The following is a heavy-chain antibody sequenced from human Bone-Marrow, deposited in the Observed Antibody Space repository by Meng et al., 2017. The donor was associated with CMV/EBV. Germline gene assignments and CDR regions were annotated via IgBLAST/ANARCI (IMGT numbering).Heavy chain of an antibody. CDR3: ARESRDIVVVPAIDGLDV. Sequence: GGSLRLSCAASGFTFSSYWMHWVRQAPGKGLVWVSRINSDGSSTSYADSVKGRFTISRDNAKNTLYLQMNSLRAEDTAVYYCARESRDIVVVPAIDGLDVWGHGTKVTVS. J-gene: IGHJ6*02. CDR2: INSDGSST. V-gene: IGHV3-74*01. D-gene: IGHD2-2*01. CDR1: GFTFSSYW.